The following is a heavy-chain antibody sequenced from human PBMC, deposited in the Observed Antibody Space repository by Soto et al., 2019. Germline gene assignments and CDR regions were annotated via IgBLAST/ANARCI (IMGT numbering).Heavy chain of an antibody. Sequence: PGGSLRLSCAASGFTFSSYDMSWVRRPPGKGLEWVSSISYSGGSTYHEDSVKGRFTISRDNSKNTLYLQMSTLRAEDTAVYYCAKSIGGYSSGWYNALDIWGQGTMVTVS. CDR3: AKSIGGYSSGWYNALDI. D-gene: IGHD6-19*01. CDR2: ISYSGGST. J-gene: IGHJ3*02. CDR1: GFTFSSYD. V-gene: IGHV3-23*01.